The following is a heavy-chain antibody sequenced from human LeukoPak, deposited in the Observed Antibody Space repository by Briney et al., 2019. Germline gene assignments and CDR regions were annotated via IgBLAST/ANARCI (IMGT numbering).Heavy chain of an antibody. Sequence: GGSLRLSCAASGFTFSTYAMSWVRQAPGKGLEWVPAISGSGESTYYAGSVKGRFTISRDNSKNTLYLQMNSLRAEDTALYYCAKDAKRNHDFWDRFDYWGQGTLVTVSS. CDR2: ISGSGEST. D-gene: IGHD3-3*01. CDR3: AKDAKRNHDFWDRFDY. J-gene: IGHJ4*02. V-gene: IGHV3-23*01. CDR1: GFTFSTYA.